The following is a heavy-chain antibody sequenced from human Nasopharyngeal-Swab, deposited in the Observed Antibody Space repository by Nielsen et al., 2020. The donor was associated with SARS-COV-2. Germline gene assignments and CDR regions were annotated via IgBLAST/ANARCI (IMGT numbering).Heavy chain of an antibody. Sequence: GESLKISCAASGFTFSDHYIDWVRQAPGKGPEWVGRTRNKANSYTTEYAASVKGRFTISRDDSKNSLYLQMNSLKTEDTAVYYCARAPRRPRGYFDYWGQGTLVTVSS. CDR2: TRNKANSYTT. D-gene: IGHD3-10*01. CDR3: ARAPRRPRGYFDY. J-gene: IGHJ4*02. CDR1: GFTFSDHY. V-gene: IGHV3-72*01.